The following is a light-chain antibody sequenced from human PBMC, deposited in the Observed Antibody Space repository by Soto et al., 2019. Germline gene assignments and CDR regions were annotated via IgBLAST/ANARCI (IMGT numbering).Light chain of an antibody. CDR2: DAS. Sequence: EIVLTQSPATLSLSPGERATLPCRASQSVGTYLAWYQHNPGQAPRLLIYDASNRATGIPARFSGSGSGTDFTLTISSPEPEDFAVYYCQQRYNWPNTFGQGTKLEIK. CDR3: QQRYNWPNT. J-gene: IGKJ2*01. CDR1: QSVGTY. V-gene: IGKV3-11*01.